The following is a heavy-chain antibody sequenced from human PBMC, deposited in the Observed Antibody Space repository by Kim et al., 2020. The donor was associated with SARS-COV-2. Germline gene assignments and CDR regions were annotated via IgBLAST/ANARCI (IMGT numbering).Heavy chain of an antibody. J-gene: IGHJ4*02. Sequence: GNADSVKGRFTPSRDNAKNSLYLQMNSLRAEDTAFYYCVKGYSSSSTFDYWGQGTLVTVSS. D-gene: IGHD6-6*01. V-gene: IGHV3-9*01. CDR3: VKGYSSSSTFDY.